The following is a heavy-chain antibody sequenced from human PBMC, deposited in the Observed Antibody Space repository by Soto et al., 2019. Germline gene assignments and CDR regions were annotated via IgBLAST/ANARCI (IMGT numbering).Heavy chain of an antibody. J-gene: IGHJ5*02. Sequence: GGSLRLSCAASGFTFSGYGMNWVRQAPGKGLEWVSSISGTGSYIMYADSVKGRFTISRDNAKNSLYLQMNRLRVEDTAVYFCARDKESLLFNWFVPWGQGTLVTVSS. CDR1: GFTFSGYG. V-gene: IGHV3-21*01. D-gene: IGHD3-3*01. CDR3: ARDKESLLFNWFVP. CDR2: ISGTGSYI.